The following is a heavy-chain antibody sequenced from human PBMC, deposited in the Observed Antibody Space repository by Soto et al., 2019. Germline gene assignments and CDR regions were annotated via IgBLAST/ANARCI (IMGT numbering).Heavy chain of an antibody. Sequence: ASVKVSCKASGYTFTNYDINWVRRATGQGLEWMGWVNPNSGSTGNAQKFQGRLTMTRNTAISTAYMELSSLTSEDTAIYYCVRGKDYYYGMDVWGQGTTVTVSS. J-gene: IGHJ6*02. CDR1: GYTFTNYD. CDR2: VNPNSGST. CDR3: VRGKDYYYGMDV. V-gene: IGHV1-8*01.